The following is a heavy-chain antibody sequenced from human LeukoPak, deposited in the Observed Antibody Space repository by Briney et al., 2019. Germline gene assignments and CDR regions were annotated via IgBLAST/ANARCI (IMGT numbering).Heavy chain of an antibody. J-gene: IGHJ4*02. CDR3: ARGDFYDTRPPRVFDY. CDR2: ISSSSNYI. CDR1: GFTFSSYS. V-gene: IGHV3-21*01. D-gene: IGHD3-22*01. Sequence: GGSLRLSCVASGFTFSSYSMNWVRQAPGKGLEWVSSISSSSNYIYYADSVKGRFTISRDNAKNSLYLQMNSLRAEDTAVYHCARGDFYDTRPPRVFDYWGQGTLVTVSS.